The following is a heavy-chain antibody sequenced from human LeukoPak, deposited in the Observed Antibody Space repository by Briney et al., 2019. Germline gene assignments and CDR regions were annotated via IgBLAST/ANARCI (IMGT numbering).Heavy chain of an antibody. CDR2: IIPIFGTA. V-gene: IGHV1-69*05. CDR3: ARGFWSGYYSRNYYFDY. CDR1: GGTFSSYA. Sequence: SVKVSCKASGGTFSSYAISWVRQAPGQGLEWMGRIIPIFGTANYAQKLQGRVTMTTDTSTSTAYMELRSLRSDDTAVYYCARGFWSGYYSRNYYFDYWGQGTLVTVSS. D-gene: IGHD3-3*01. J-gene: IGHJ4*02.